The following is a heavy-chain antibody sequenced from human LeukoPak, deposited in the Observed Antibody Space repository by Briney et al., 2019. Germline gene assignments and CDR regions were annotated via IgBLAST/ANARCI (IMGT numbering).Heavy chain of an antibody. D-gene: IGHD3-3*02. J-gene: IGHJ4*02. CDR1: GYTFTGYY. CDR3: ARQAQFALDY. Sequence: ASVKVSCKASGYTFTGYYMHWVRQAPGQGLEWMGWINPNSGGTNYAQKFQGRVTITRNTSISTAYMELSSLRSEDTAVYYCARQAQFALDYWGQGTLVTVSS. V-gene: IGHV1-2*02. CDR2: INPNSGGT.